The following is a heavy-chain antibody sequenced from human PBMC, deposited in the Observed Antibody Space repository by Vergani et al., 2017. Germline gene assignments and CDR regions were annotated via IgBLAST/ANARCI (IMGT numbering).Heavy chain of an antibody. D-gene: IGHD5-12*01. CDR2: ISWNSGSI. V-gene: IGHV3-9*01. CDR3: AKGLIVGTASPFDY. Sequence: EVQLVESGGGLVQPGRSLRLSCAASGFTFDDYATHWVRQAPGKGLEWVSGISWNSGSIGYADSVKGRFTISRDNAKNSLYLQMNSLRAEDTALYYCAKGLIVGTASPFDYWGQGTLVTVSS. CDR1: GFTFDDYA. J-gene: IGHJ4*02.